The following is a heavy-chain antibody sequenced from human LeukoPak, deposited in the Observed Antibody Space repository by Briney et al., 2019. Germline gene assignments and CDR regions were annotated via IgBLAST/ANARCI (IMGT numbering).Heavy chain of an antibody. Sequence: SETLSLTCTVSGYSISSGYYRGWIRQPPGKGLEWIGYIYYSGSTNYNPSLKSRVTLSVDTSRNQFSLSLRSMTAADTAVYYCARTEPSGTTSHWGQGTLVTVTS. J-gene: IGHJ4*02. CDR3: ARTEPSGTTSH. CDR2: IYYSGST. V-gene: IGHV4-38-2*02. CDR1: GYSISSGYY. D-gene: IGHD1-1*01.